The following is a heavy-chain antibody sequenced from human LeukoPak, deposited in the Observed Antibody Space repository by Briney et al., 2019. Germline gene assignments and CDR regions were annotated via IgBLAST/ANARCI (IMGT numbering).Heavy chain of an antibody. D-gene: IGHD3-10*01. CDR2: VSGSGRTT. CDR1: GFTFSNYG. CDR3: AKSQRLWFGGNDAFHI. V-gene: IGHV3-23*01. Sequence: GGSLRLSCAASGFTFSNYGVSWVRQAPGKGLEWVSGVSGSGRTTYFADSVKGRFTISRDNSKNTVYLQVDSLRAEDTAVYYCAKSQRLWFGGNDAFHIWGQGTMVTVSS. J-gene: IGHJ3*02.